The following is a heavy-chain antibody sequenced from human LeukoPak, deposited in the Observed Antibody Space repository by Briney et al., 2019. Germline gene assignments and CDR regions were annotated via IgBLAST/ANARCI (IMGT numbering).Heavy chain of an antibody. CDR1: GITFSRYG. V-gene: IGHV3-33*01. CDR2: VSYDGTNK. D-gene: IGHD3-22*01. CDR3: ASSRYYFDSRGYYQTNDAFDR. Sequence: RTGGSLRLSCVASGITFSRYGMHWVRQAPGKGLEWVAVVSYDGTNKYYSDSVKGRFTISRDNSENMVYLQMNSLRAEDTAVYYSASSRYYFDSRGYYQTNDAFDRWGQGTTVTVSS. J-gene: IGHJ3*01.